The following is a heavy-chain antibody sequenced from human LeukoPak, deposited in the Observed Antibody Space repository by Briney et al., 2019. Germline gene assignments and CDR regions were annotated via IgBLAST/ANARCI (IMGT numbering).Heavy chain of an antibody. CDR1: GFTFSSLA. Sequence: PGGSLRLSCTASGFTFSSLAMTWVRQAPGKGLEWVSTIRSNGDTTYNADSVKGRFTISRDNSKNTLCLRMNSLRAEDTAVYYCARDYYGSGSYYTAYGMDVWGQGTTVTVSS. CDR2: IRSNGDTT. CDR3: ARDYYGSGSYYTAYGMDV. J-gene: IGHJ6*02. V-gene: IGHV3-23*01. D-gene: IGHD3-10*01.